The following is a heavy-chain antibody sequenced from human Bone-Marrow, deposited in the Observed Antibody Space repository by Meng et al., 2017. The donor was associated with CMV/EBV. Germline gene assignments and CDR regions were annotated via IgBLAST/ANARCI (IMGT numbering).Heavy chain of an antibody. CDR2: ISSSSSYI. CDR3: ARPAYSGYGYNDAFDI. Sequence: GGSLRLSCAASGFTFSSYSMNWVRQAPGKGLEWVSSISSSSSYIYYADSVKGRFTISRDNAKNSLYLQMNSLRAEDTAVYYCARPAYSGYGYNDAFDIWGQGTMVTVSS. CDR1: GFTFSSYS. J-gene: IGHJ3*02. D-gene: IGHD5-18*01. V-gene: IGHV3-21*01.